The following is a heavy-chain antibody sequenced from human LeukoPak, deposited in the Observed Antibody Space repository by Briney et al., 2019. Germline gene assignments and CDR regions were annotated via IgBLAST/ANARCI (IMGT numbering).Heavy chain of an antibody. CDR3: AKLWFGELLPGDYFDY. J-gene: IGHJ4*02. CDR2: ISGSGGST. V-gene: IGHV3-23*01. D-gene: IGHD3-10*01. Sequence: SGGSLRLSCAASGFTFSSYAMSWVRQAPGKGLEWVSAISGSGGSTYYADSVKGRFTISRDNPKNTLYLQMNSLRAEDTAVYYCAKLWFGELLPGDYFDYWGQGTLVTVSS. CDR1: GFTFSSYA.